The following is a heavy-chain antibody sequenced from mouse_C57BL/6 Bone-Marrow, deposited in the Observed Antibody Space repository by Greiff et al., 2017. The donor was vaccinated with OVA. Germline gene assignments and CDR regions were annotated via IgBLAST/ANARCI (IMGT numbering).Heavy chain of an antibody. Sequence: EVKLQQSGPELVKPGASVKIPCKASGYTFTDYNMDWVKQSHGKSLEWIGDINPNNGGTIYNQKFKGKATLTVDKSSSTAYMELRSLTSEDTAVYYCARPGSSSYYFDYWGQGTTLTVSS. CDR1: GYTFTDYN. CDR2: INPNNGGT. J-gene: IGHJ2*01. V-gene: IGHV1-18*01. CDR3: ARPGSSSYYFDY. D-gene: IGHD1-1*01.